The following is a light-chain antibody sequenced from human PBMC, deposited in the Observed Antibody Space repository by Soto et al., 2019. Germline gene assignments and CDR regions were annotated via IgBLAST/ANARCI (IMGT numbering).Light chain of an antibody. CDR1: SSNIGTYP. CDR3: AVWDDRLNGPV. V-gene: IGLV1-44*01. J-gene: IGLJ1*01. Sequence: QSVLTQPPSTSGTPGQRVSISCRGSSSNIGTYPVSWYQQVPGTAPTLVIYNINQRPSGVPVRFSGSKSGTSASLAISGLQSEDEADYYCAVWDDRLNGPVFGPGTKLTVL. CDR2: NIN.